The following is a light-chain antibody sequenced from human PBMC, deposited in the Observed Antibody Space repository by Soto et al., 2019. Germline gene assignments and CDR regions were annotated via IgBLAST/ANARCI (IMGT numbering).Light chain of an antibody. V-gene: IGKV1-8*01. J-gene: IGKJ1*01. Sequence: AIRMTQSPSSFSASTGDRVTITCRASQGISSYLAWYQQKPGKAPKLLIYAASSLQSGVPSRFSGSGSGTECTLTISSLQPEDFATYYCLQHNSYPRTLGQGTKVDIK. CDR2: AAS. CDR1: QGISSY. CDR3: LQHNSYPRT.